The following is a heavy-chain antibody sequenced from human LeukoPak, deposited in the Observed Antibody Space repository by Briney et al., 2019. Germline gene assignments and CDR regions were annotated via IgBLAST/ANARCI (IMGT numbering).Heavy chain of an antibody. CDR3: ARGLRLRHYYYYYMDL. D-gene: IGHD4-17*01. CDR2: INHSGST. J-gene: IGHJ6*03. Sequence: SETLSLTCAAYGGSFSGYYWSWIRQPPGKGLEWIGEINHSGSTNYNPSLKSRVTISVDTSKNQFSLKLSSVTAADTAVYYCARGLRLRHYYYYYMDLWGKGTTVTVSS. V-gene: IGHV4-34*01. CDR1: GGSFSGYY.